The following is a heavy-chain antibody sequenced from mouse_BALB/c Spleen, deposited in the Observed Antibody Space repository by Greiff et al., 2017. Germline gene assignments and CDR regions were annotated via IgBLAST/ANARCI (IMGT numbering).Heavy chain of an antibody. J-gene: IGHJ2*01. CDR3: AREWYYFDY. CDR1: GFTFSSYA. Sequence: EVQGVESGGGLVKPGGSLKLSCAASGFTFSSYAMSWVRQTPEKRLEWVASISSGGSTYYPDSVKGRFTISRDNARNILYLQMSSLRSEDTAMYYCAREWYYFDYWGQGTTLTVSS. V-gene: IGHV5-6-5*01. D-gene: IGHD1-1*02. CDR2: ISSGGST.